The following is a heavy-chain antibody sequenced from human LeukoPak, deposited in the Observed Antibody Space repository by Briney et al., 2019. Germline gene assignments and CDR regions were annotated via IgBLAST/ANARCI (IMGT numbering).Heavy chain of an antibody. CDR3: ARGSRSGDC. Sequence: ASVTVSCKTSGYTFTNYDINWVRQATGQGLEWMGWMNPNSGNTGYARKFQGRVTMTRNISTSTAYMELSSLRSEDTAVYYCARGSRSGDCWGQGTQVTVSS. J-gene: IGHJ4*02. CDR1: GYTFTNYD. CDR2: MNPNSGNT. V-gene: IGHV1-8*01. D-gene: IGHD3-10*01.